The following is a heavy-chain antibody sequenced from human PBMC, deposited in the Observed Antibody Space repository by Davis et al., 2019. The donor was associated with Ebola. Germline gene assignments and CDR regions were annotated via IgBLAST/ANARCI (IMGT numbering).Heavy chain of an antibody. CDR1: GFTFDDYA. J-gene: IGHJ1*01. D-gene: IGHD3-22*01. CDR2: ISWNSGSI. Sequence: GGSLRLSCAASGFTFDDYAMHWVRQAPGKGLEWVSGISWNSGSIGYADSVKGRFTISRDNAKNSLYLQMNSLRAEDTTLYYCAKAGLHYYDSSGYYQYAEYFQHWGQGTLVTVSS. CDR3: AKAGLHYYDSSGYYQYAEYFQH. V-gene: IGHV3-9*01.